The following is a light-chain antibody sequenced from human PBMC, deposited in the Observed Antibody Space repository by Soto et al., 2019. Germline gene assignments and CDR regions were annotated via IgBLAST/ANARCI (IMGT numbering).Light chain of an antibody. V-gene: IGKV1-27*01. CDR3: QKYNAVPLT. Sequence: DVKMTQSPSSLSASVGGRVTITCRASQDITNYLAWYQQKPGKHPKVLIFAASTLQSGVPSRFSGSGSGTDFTLTICSLQPEDVATYYCQKYNAVPLTFGGGTNVTSK. J-gene: IGKJ4*01. CDR2: AAS. CDR1: QDITNY.